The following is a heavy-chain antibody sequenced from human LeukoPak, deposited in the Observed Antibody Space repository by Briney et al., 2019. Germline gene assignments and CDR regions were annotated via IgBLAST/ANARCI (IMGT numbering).Heavy chain of an antibody. CDR1: GYSISSGYY. V-gene: IGHV4-38-2*02. CDR2: IYHSGSI. CDR3: ARGGGGWYLDY. J-gene: IGHJ4*02. Sequence: SETLSLTCTVSGYSISSGYYWGWIRQPPGKGLEWIGSIYHSGSIYYNPSLKSRVTISVDTSKNQFSLKLSSVTAADTAVYYCARGGGGWYLDYWGQGALVTVSS. D-gene: IGHD6-19*01.